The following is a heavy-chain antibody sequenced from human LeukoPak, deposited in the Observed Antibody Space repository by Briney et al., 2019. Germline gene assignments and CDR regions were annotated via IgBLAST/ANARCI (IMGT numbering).Heavy chain of an antibody. CDR1: GGSISGYY. V-gene: IGHV4-59*08. Sequence: SETLSLTCSVSGGSISGYYWSWIRKPPGRGLEWIAYIYYTGSTNNNPSLKSRVTISVDTSKNQFSLKLSSVTAADTALYYCARTLHNRQLFDNWGQGTLVTVSS. J-gene: IGHJ4*02. CDR3: ARTLHNRQLFDN. CDR2: IYYTGST. D-gene: IGHD1-14*01.